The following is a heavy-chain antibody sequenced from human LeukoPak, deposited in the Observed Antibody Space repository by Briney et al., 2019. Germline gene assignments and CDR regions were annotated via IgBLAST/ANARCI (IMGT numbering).Heavy chain of an antibody. D-gene: IGHD1-1*01. V-gene: IGHV3-33*08. Sequence: PGGTLRFSCAASGFTFSSYAMHRDRQAPGKGREGVAVIWYDGSNKYYAHSVKVTFTIYRATTKNTLYLHMNSLSAEDTTLCYCARDDQDWTYYYYSMDVWGQGTTVTVSS. CDR2: IWYDGSNK. CDR1: GFTFSSYA. CDR3: ARDDQDWTYYYYSMDV. J-gene: IGHJ6*02.